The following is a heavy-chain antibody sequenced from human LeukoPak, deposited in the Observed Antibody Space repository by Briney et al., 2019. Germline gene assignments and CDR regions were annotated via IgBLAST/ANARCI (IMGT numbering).Heavy chain of an antibody. D-gene: IGHD5-24*01. CDR1: GIIFSIYA. J-gene: IGHJ4*02. CDR3: ATSPVSAAGLQPNFDY. Sequence: GGSLRLSCEASGIIFSIYAMNWVRQAPGKGLEWVSSINTGGATYHADSVKGRFTISRDNSKNTLYLQMNSLTDEDTAIYYCATSPVSAAGLQPNFDYRGQGTLVTVSS. V-gene: IGHV3-23*01. CDR2: INTGGAT.